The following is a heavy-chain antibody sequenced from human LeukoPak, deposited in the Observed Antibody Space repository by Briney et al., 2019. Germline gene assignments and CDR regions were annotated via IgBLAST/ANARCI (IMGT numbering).Heavy chain of an antibody. V-gene: IGHV4-39*01. CDR2: IYYSGST. CDR3: ARPSRGYSYKFDY. D-gene: IGHD5-18*01. J-gene: IGHJ4*02. Sequence: SETLSLTCTVSGGSISSSSYYWGWIRQPPGKGLEWIGSIYYSGSTYYNPSLKSRVTISVDTSKNQFSLKLSSVTAADTAVYYCARPSRGYSYKFDYWGQGTLVTVSS. CDR1: GGSISSSSYY.